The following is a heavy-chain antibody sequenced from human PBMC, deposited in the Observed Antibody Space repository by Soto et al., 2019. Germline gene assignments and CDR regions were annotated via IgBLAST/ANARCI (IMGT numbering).Heavy chain of an antibody. CDR3: AKDRSGSKDY. D-gene: IGHD1-26*01. V-gene: IGHV3-30*18. J-gene: IGHJ4*02. Sequence: PGGSLRLSCAASGFTFSSYGMHWVRQAPGKGLEWVAVISYDGSNKYYADSVEGRFTISRDNSKNTLYLQMNSLRAEDTAVYYCAKDRSGSKDYWGQGTLVTVSS. CDR1: GFTFSSYG. CDR2: ISYDGSNK.